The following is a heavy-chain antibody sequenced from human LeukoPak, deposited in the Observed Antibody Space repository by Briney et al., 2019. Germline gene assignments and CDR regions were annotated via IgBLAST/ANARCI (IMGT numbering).Heavy chain of an antibody. D-gene: IGHD6-19*01. CDR2: IIPIFGTA. V-gene: IGHV1-69*06. CDR3: ARGGSGWFDAFDI. Sequence: GSSAKVSCKASGGTFSSYAISRVRQAPGQGLEWMGGIIPIFGTANYAQKFQGRVTITADKSTSTAYMELSSLRSEDTAVYYCARGGSGWFDAFDIWGQGTMVTVSS. CDR1: GGTFSSYA. J-gene: IGHJ3*02.